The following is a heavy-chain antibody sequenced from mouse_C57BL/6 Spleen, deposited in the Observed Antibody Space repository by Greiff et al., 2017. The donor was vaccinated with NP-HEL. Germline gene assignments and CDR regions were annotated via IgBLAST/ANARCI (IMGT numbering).Heavy chain of an antibody. Sequence: VQLKESGAELVRPGTSVKVSCKASGYAFTNYLIEWVKQRPGQGLEWIGVINPGSGGTNYNEKFKGKATLTADKSSSTAYMQLSSLTSEDSAVYFCARREDGKGYFDVWGTGTTVTVSS. V-gene: IGHV1-54*01. CDR1: GYAFTNYL. D-gene: IGHD1-1*01. J-gene: IGHJ1*03. CDR3: ARREDGKGYFDV. CDR2: INPGSGGT.